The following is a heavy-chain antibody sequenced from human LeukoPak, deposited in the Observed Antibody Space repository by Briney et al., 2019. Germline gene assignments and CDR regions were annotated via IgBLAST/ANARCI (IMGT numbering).Heavy chain of an antibody. J-gene: IGHJ6*02. Sequence: SETLSLTCTVSGDSISSSYWSWIRQPPGKGLEWIGHIYHSGSTNYNPSLKSRVTISVTKNQFSLKLSSVTAADTAVYFCARSAAGLSYGMDVWGQGTTVTVSS. CDR1: GDSISSSY. CDR3: ARSAAGLSYGMDV. CDR2: IYHSGST. V-gene: IGHV4-59*08. D-gene: IGHD6-13*01.